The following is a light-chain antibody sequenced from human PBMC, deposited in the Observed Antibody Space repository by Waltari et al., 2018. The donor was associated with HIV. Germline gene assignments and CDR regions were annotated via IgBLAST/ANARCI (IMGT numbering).Light chain of an antibody. CDR3: YSAADNMGV. V-gene: IGLV3-27*01. CDR1: VLATSY. CDR2: KDN. Sequence: SYELTQPSSVSVSPRQTTRITCSGDVLATSYARWFQQKPGQAPVVMIYKDNERPSGIPERFSGSSSGTTVTLTISGAQIEDEADYYCYSAADNMGVFGGGTKLTVL. J-gene: IGLJ3*02.